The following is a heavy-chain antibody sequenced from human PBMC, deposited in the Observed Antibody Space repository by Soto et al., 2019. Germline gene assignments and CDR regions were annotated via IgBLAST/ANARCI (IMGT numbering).Heavy chain of an antibody. Sequence: GGSLRLSCAASGFTFSSYGMHWVRQAPGKGLEWVAVISYDGSNKYYADSVKGRFTISRDNSKNTLYLQMNSLRAEDTAVYYCAKDEGDFGAFDIWGQGTMGTVSS. CDR1: GFTFSSYG. D-gene: IGHD3-3*01. V-gene: IGHV3-30*18. CDR3: AKDEGDFGAFDI. J-gene: IGHJ3*02. CDR2: ISYDGSNK.